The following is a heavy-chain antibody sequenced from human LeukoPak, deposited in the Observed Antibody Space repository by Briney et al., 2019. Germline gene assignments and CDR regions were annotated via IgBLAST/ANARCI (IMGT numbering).Heavy chain of an antibody. CDR2: ISSSSSYI. CDR1: GFTFSNYG. Sequence: GGSLGLSCAASGFTFSNYGMNWVRQAPGKGLEWVSYISSSSSYIYYADSVKGRFTISRDNAKNSLYLQMNSLRAEDTAVYYCAKVLEQLVPDYWGQGTLVTVSS. CDR3: AKVLEQLVPDY. V-gene: IGHV3-21*01. D-gene: IGHD6-6*01. J-gene: IGHJ4*02.